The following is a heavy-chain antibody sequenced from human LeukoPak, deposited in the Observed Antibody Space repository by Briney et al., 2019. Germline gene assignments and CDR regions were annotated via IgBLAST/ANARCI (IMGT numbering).Heavy chain of an antibody. D-gene: IGHD2-15*01. J-gene: IGHJ4*02. V-gene: IGHV3-7*01. CDR1: GFTFSSYW. CDR2: IKEDGSKK. CDR3: VRELPFDY. Sequence: GGSLRLSCTASGFTFSSYWMTWVRQAPGKGLEWVANIKEDGSKKYYVDSVKGRFTISRDNAKNSLYLQMNSLRAEDTAVYYCVRELPFDYWGQGTLVTVAS.